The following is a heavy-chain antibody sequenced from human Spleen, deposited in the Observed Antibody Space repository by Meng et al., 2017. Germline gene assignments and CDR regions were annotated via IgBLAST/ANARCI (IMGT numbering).Heavy chain of an antibody. V-gene: IGHV5-51*01. D-gene: IGHD3-22*01. Sequence: GGSLRLSCTGSGYSFTSYWIGWVRQTPGKGLEWMGIIFPDDSDTRYSPSFQGQVTISADKSISTAYLQWSSLKASDTAMYYCARLRDYYDSSGYYRNWFDPWGQGTLVTVSS. CDR2: IFPDDSDT. J-gene: IGHJ5*02. CDR3: ARLRDYYDSSGYYRNWFDP. CDR1: GYSFTSYW.